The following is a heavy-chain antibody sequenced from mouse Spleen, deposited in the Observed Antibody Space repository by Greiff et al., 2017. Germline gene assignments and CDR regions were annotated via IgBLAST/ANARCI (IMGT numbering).Heavy chain of an antibody. V-gene: IGHV1-15*01. Sequence: VQLQQSGAELVRPGASVTLSCKASGYTFTDYEMHWVKQTPVHGLEWIGAIDPENGDTEYASKFQGKATITADTSSNTAYLQLSSLTSEDTAVYYCTRDYSNWFAYWGQGTLVTVSA. J-gene: IGHJ3*01. CDR3: TRDYSNWFAY. CDR1: GYTFTDYE. CDR2: IDPENGDT. D-gene: IGHD2-5*01.